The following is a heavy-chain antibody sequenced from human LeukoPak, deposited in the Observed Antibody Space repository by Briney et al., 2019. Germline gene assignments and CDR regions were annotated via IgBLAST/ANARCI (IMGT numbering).Heavy chain of an antibody. J-gene: IGHJ4*02. CDR1: GFTFSNYA. V-gene: IGHV3-23*01. CDR2: ISGSGGST. Sequence: GGSLRLSCAASGFTFSNYAMNWVRQAPGKGLDWVSVISGSGGSTYYADSVKGRFTISRDNSKNTLHLQMNSLRADDTAVYYCAKGSDLWFGETRGQGTLVTVSS. D-gene: IGHD3-10*01. CDR3: AKGSDLWFGET.